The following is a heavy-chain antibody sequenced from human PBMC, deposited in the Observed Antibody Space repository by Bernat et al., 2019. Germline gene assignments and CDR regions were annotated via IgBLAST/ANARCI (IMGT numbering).Heavy chain of an antibody. J-gene: IGHJ4*02. CDR3: ASAPNQNYFDF. Sequence: QVQLRESGPGLVKPSETLSLTCTVSGGFISSHYWSWIRQAPGKGLEFIGHISYTGNTNYNPSLSSRVIISLDMSKNQFYLRLNSVTAADTAIYYCASAPNQNYFDFWGQGTLVTVSS. D-gene: IGHD1-14*01. CDR2: ISYTGNT. V-gene: IGHV4-59*11. CDR1: GGFISSHY.